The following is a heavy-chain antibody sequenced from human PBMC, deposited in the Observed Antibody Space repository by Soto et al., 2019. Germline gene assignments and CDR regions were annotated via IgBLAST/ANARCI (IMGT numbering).Heavy chain of an antibody. Sequence: ASVKVSCKASGYTFTSYAMHWVRQAPGQRLEWMGWINAGNGNTKYSQKFQGRVTITRDTSASTAYMELSSLRSEDTAVYYCARDEWLRLRNRKFDYWGQGTLVTVSS. CDR2: INAGNGNT. V-gene: IGHV1-3*01. J-gene: IGHJ4*02. CDR1: GYTFTSYA. D-gene: IGHD5-12*01. CDR3: ARDEWLRLRNRKFDY.